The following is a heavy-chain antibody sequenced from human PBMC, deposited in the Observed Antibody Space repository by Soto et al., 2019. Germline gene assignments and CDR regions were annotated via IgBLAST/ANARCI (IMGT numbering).Heavy chain of an antibody. Sequence: QVQLVESGGGVVQPGRSLRLSCAASGFTFSSYGMHWVRQAPGKGLEWVAVIWYEGSNKYYADSGKCRFTISRDNSKKTLYLQMNSLKTEDTAVYYCARDRDSGWTGGKDVWGQGTTVTVCS. CDR2: IWYEGSNK. CDR3: ARDRDSGWTGGKDV. CDR1: GFTFSSYG. D-gene: IGHD6-19*01. J-gene: IGHJ6*02. V-gene: IGHV3-33*01.